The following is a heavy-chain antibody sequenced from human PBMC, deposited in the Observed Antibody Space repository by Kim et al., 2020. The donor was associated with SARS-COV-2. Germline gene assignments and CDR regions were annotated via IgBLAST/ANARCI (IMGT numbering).Heavy chain of an antibody. Sequence: SETLSLTCAVYGGSFSGYYWSWIRQPPGKGLEWIGEINHSGSTNYNPSLKSRVTISVDTSKNQFSLKLSSVTAADTAVYYCASSTSHRETDYWGQGTLVTVSS. CDR2: INHSGST. J-gene: IGHJ4*02. D-gene: IGHD2-2*01. CDR1: GGSFSGYY. V-gene: IGHV4-34*01. CDR3: ASSTSHRETDY.